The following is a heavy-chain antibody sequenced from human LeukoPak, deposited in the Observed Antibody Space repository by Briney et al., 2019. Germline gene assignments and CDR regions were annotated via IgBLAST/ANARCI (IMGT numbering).Heavy chain of an antibody. CDR2: IKRDGSDK. Sequence: GESLRLSCAASGFTFSNYWMSWVRQAPGKGLEWVANIKRDGSDKYYVGSVKGRFTISRDNAKNSLYLQMNSLGVEDTAVYYCARIPAKWLRFTLSASRAFDIWGQGTMVTVSS. CDR3: ARIPAKWLRFTLSASRAFDI. V-gene: IGHV3-7*03. D-gene: IGHD5-12*01. CDR1: GFTFSNYW. J-gene: IGHJ3*02.